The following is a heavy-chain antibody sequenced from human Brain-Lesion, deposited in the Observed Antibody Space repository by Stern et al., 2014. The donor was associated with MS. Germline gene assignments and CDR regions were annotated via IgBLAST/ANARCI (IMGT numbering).Heavy chain of an antibody. V-gene: IGHV4-61*02. D-gene: IGHD2-2*01. CDR3: ARGRVVPGFQYYATDV. CDR1: GGSISSGGSY. CDR2: IFYSGST. J-gene: IGHJ6*02. Sequence: VQLVESGPGLVKPSQTLSLSCTVSGGSISSGGSYWSWIRQPAGKGLEWIGRIFYSGSTSYNPSLKSRVTISIDTSKNQFSLRLNSMTAADTAVYYCARGRVVPGFQYYATDVWGQGTTVIVSS.